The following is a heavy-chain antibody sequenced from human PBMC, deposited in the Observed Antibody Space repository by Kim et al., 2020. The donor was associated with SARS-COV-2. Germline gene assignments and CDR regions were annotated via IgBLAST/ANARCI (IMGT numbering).Heavy chain of an antibody. V-gene: IGHV3-48*03. D-gene: IGHD4-17*01. CDR3: ARETTVSPDGLDI. CDR2: VSANGRTI. Sequence: GGSLRLSCEASGFSFSSHEINWVRQAPGKGLEWISYVSANGRTIYYADSVKGRFTMSRDNAKNSLYMQVNSLRAEDTAVYYCARETTVSPDGLDIWGQGTMVTVS. J-gene: IGHJ3*02. CDR1: GFSFSSHE.